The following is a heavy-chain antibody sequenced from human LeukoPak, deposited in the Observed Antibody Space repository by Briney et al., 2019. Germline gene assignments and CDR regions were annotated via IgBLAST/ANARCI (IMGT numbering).Heavy chain of an antibody. D-gene: IGHD3-16*01. CDR3: ARLGGDAYFYYYYYYMDV. CDR2: IYCSGSN. J-gene: IGHJ6*03. V-gene: IGHV4-39*01. CDR1: GGSISSSSYY. Sequence: PSETLSLTCTVSGGSISSSSYYWGWLRQPPGQGLEWIGSIYCSGSNYYNPSLKSRVTISVDTSKNQFSLKLRSVTAADTAVYYCARLGGDAYFYYYYYYMDVWGKGTTVTVSS.